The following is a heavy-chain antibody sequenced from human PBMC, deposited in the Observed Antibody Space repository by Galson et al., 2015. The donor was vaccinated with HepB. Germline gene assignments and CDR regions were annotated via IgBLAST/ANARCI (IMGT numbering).Heavy chain of an antibody. Sequence: LRLSCAGSGFTFSSYWMHWVRQAPGKGLVWVSRINSDGSYTTYADSVKGRFTISRDNAKNTLYLQMNGLRPEDTAVYYCGRETRAAGNTSRAFDIWGQGTMVTVSS. J-gene: IGHJ3*02. D-gene: IGHD6-13*01. CDR2: INSDGSYT. V-gene: IGHV3-74*01. CDR1: GFTFSSYW. CDR3: GRETRAAGNTSRAFDI.